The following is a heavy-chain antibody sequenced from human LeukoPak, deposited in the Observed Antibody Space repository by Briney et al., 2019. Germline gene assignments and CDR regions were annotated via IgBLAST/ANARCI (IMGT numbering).Heavy chain of an antibody. CDR3: ARGRRWQQSPFDY. D-gene: IGHD5-24*01. CDR2: IQNSGNS. J-gene: IGHJ4*02. Sequence: SETLSLTCTVSGGAISSYFWSWIRQPPGKGLEWIGYIQNSGNSNYNSSLKSRVTISVDTSQNHFSLKVGSVTAADTAVYHCARGRRWQQSPFDYWGQGTLVTVSS. V-gene: IGHV4-59*01. CDR1: GGAISSYF.